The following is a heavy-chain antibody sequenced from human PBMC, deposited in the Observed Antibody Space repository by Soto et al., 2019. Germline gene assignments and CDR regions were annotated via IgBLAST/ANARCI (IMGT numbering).Heavy chain of an antibody. D-gene: IGHD6-13*01. Sequence: EVQLLESGGGLVQPGGSLSLSCAASGFTFSNYAMNWVRQAPGKGLEWVSVISGSGDSTYYADSVKGRFTISRYSSKNTLYLQMNSLRAEDTAVYYCARRSSSWYFDYWGQGTLVTVSS. CDR3: ARRSSSWYFDY. CDR2: ISGSGDST. V-gene: IGHV3-23*01. J-gene: IGHJ4*02. CDR1: GFTFSNYA.